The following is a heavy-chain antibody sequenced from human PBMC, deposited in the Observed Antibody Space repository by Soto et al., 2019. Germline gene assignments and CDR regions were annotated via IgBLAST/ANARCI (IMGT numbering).Heavy chain of an antibody. Sequence: EVQLVQSGGGLVQPGGSLRLSCVGSGLTFTDFYMNWVRQAPGKGLEWVANIRPDGSETNYVECLNGRFTTSTDNAKNSQFLQMNSLRADDTAVYYCAGWGGHDYKYWGQGILVTVSS. CDR2: IRPDGSET. V-gene: IGHV3-7*03. J-gene: IGHJ4*02. CDR1: GLTFTDFY. CDR3: AGWGGHDYKY. D-gene: IGHD4-4*01.